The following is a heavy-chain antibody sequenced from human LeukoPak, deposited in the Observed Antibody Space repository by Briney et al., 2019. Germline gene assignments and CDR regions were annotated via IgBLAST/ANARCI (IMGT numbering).Heavy chain of an antibody. J-gene: IGHJ4*02. CDR3: SSESSTNFNY. D-gene: IGHD1-1*01. CDR1: GFTLSNYG. Sequence: GGSLRLSCAGSGFTLSNYGMHSVRQAPGKGLEWVAVISYDGSNKYYADSVKGRFAISRDNSKNTLYLQMNSLRAEDTAVYYCSSESSTNFNYWGQGTLVTVSS. V-gene: IGHV3-30*03. CDR2: ISYDGSNK.